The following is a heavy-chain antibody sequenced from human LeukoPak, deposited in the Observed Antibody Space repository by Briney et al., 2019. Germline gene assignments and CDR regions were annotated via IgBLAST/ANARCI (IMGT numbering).Heavy chain of an antibody. Sequence: GGSLRLSCAASGFTFSSYNMNWVRQAPGKGLEWVSSISSSSTYIYYADSVRGRFTISRDNAKNSLYLQMNSLRAEDTAVYYCAFDPGTVDTAMVPVCDYWGQGTLVTVSS. CDR2: ISSSSTYI. CDR3: AFDPGTVDTAMVPVCDY. D-gene: IGHD5-18*01. V-gene: IGHV3-21*01. J-gene: IGHJ4*02. CDR1: GFTFSSYN.